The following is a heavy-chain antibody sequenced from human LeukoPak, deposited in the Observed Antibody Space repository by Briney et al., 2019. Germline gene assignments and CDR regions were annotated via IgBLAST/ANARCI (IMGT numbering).Heavy chain of an antibody. Sequence: GGSLRLSCAASGFTFDDYAMHWVRQAPGKGLEWVSGISWNSGSIGYADSVKGRFTISRDNAKNSLYLQMNSLRAEGTALYYCAKDGYFDWLVTLDLNYFDYWGQGTLVTVSS. D-gene: IGHD3-9*01. V-gene: IGHV3-9*01. CDR2: ISWNSGSI. J-gene: IGHJ4*02. CDR1: GFTFDDYA. CDR3: AKDGYFDWLVTLDLNYFDY.